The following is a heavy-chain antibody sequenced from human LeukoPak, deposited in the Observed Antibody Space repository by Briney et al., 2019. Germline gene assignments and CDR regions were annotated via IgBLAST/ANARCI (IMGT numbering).Heavy chain of an antibody. V-gene: IGHV3-7*01. J-gene: IGHJ4*02. CDR1: GFTFSSYW. CDR3: ARYSYDNYGYFDY. CDR2: IRQDGSDK. D-gene: IGHD5-12*01. Sequence: GGSLRLSCSASGFTFSSYWMSWVRQAPGKGLEGVANIRQDGSDKYYVDSVKGRFTISRDNAKNSLYLQMNSLRVEDTAVYHCARYSYDNYGYFDYWGEGTLVTVSS.